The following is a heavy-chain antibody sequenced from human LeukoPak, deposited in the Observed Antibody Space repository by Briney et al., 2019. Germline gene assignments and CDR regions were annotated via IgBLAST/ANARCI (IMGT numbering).Heavy chain of an antibody. V-gene: IGHV3-48*03. CDR3: ARDAWDAFDV. CDR1: GFTFSSYE. Sequence: PGRSLRLSCAASGFTFSSYEMNWVSQAPGKGLEWISYISHSGSSIYYAASVKGRFTVSRDNAKNSLFLQMNSLRAEDTAIYYCARDAWDAFDVWGQGTMVTVSS. CDR2: ISHSGSSI. J-gene: IGHJ3*01.